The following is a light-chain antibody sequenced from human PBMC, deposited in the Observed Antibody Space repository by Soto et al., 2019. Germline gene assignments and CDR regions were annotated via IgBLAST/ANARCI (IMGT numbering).Light chain of an antibody. V-gene: IGLV1-40*01. CDR1: SSNIGAGYD. J-gene: IGLJ2*01. Sequence: QAVVTQPPSVSGAPGQRVTISCTGSSSNIGAGYDVHWYQQLPGTAPKLLIYGNSNRPSGVPDRFSGSKSGTSASLAITGLQAEDEADYYCQSYDSSLSCHVGFVGGTKVTGL. CDR3: QSYDSSLSCHVG. CDR2: GNS.